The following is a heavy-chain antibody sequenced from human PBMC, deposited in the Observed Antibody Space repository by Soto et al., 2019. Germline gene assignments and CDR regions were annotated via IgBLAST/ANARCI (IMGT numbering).Heavy chain of an antibody. Sequence: QVQMVQSGAEVKKPGSSVKVSCKASGGTFSRFAISWVRQAPGQGLEWMGGIIPIYGTATYAQKFQGRVTITADDSTTTVYMELSSLRSEDTAIYYCATAPPQWGAWLDPWGQGTLVTVSS. CDR2: IIPIYGTA. CDR1: GGTFSRFA. D-gene: IGHD6-19*01. J-gene: IGHJ5*02. V-gene: IGHV1-69*01. CDR3: ATAPPQWGAWLDP.